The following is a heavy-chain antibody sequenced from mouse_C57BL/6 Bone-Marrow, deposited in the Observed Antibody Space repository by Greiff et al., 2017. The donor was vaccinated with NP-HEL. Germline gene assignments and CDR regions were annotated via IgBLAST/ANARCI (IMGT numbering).Heavy chain of an antibody. CDR2: IYPGSGNT. J-gene: IGHJ1*03. V-gene: IGHV1-66*01. D-gene: IGHD4-1*01. CDR1: GYSFTSYY. CDR3: ARYWDESYYWYFDV. Sequence: VQLQQSGPELVKPGASVKISCKASGYSFTSYYIHWVKQRPGQGLEWIGWIYPGSGNTKYNEKFKGKATLTADTSSSTAYMQLSSLTSEDSAVYYCARYWDESYYWYFDVWGTGTTVTVSS.